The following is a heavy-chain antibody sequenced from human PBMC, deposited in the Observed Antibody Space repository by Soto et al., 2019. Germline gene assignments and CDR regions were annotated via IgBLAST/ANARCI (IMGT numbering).Heavy chain of an antibody. V-gene: IGHV1-3*01. CDR1: GYTFTSYD. Sequence: ASVRVCCESSGYTFTSYDMHWVRQAPGQRLEWMGWINAGNGNTKYSQKFQGRVTITRDTSASTAYMELSSLRSEDTAVYYCARTAQISRIQQLVLGYWGQGTLVTLSS. CDR3: ARTAQISRIQQLVLGY. CDR2: INAGNGNT. J-gene: IGHJ4*02. D-gene: IGHD6-13*01.